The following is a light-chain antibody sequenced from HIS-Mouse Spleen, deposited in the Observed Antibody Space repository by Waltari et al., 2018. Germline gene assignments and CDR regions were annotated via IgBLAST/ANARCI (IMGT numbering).Light chain of an antibody. CDR1: SSALGGYNY. CDR2: EVS. Sequence: QSALTQPASVSGSPGQSITISCTGPSSALGGYNYVPWYQQHPGKAPKLMIYEVSNRPSGVSNRFSGSKSGNTASLTISGLQAEDEADYYCSSYTSSSTLWVFGGGTKLTVL. V-gene: IGLV2-14*01. J-gene: IGLJ3*02. CDR3: SSYTSSSTLWV.